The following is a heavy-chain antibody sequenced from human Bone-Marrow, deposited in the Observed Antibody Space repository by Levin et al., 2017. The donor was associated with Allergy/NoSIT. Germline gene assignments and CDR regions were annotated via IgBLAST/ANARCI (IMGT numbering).Heavy chain of an antibody. CDR3: ARGALDGSTSCYTCYYYYGMDV. CDR1: GFTFSSYG. Sequence: GGSLRLSCAASGFTFSSYGMHWVRQAPGKGLEWVAVIWYDGSNKYYADSVKGRFTISRDNSKNTLYLQMNSLRAEDTAVYYCARGALDGSTSCYTCYYYYGMDVWGQGTTVTVSS. D-gene: IGHD2-2*02. CDR2: IWYDGSNK. J-gene: IGHJ6*02. V-gene: IGHV3-33*01.